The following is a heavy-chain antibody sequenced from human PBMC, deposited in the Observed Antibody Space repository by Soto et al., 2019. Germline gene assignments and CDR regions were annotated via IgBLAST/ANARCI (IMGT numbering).Heavy chain of an antibody. J-gene: IGHJ6*02. CDR2: IYYSGST. CDR1: GGSISSYY. Sequence: SETLSLTCTVSGGSISSYYWSWIRQPPGKGLEWIGYIYYSGSTNYNPSLKSRVTISVDTSKNQFSLKLSSVTAADTAVYYCARDIVKQQLPHYYYYYGMDVWGQGTTVTVSS. CDR3: ARDIVKQQLPHYYYYYGMDV. D-gene: IGHD6-13*01. V-gene: IGHV4-59*01.